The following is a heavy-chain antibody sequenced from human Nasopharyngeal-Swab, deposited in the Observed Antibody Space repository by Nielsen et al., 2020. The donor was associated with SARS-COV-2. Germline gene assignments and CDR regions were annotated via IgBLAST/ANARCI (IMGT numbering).Heavy chain of an antibody. Sequence: WVRQAPGQGLEWMGWISAYNGNTNYAQKLQGRVTMTTDASTSTAYMELRSLRSDDTAVYYCASCSSTSCPPKYYYMDVWGKETTVTVSS. J-gene: IGHJ6*03. CDR2: ISAYNGNT. CDR3: ASCSSTSCPPKYYYMDV. D-gene: IGHD2-2*01. V-gene: IGHV1-18*01.